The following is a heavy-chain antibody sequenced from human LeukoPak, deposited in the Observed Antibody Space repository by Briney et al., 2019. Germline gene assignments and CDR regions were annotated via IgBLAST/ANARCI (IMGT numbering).Heavy chain of an antibody. Sequence: PGGSLRLSCSASGFTFSDYAMHWVRQAPGKGLEYVSAISASGGSTYYADSVKGRFSISRDNSKNTMYLQVSSLRAEDTALYYCVKPHVMVVVVAATLFGYWGQGALVTVSS. CDR1: GFTFSDYA. D-gene: IGHD2-15*01. J-gene: IGHJ4*02. CDR3: VKPHVMVVVVAATLFGY. V-gene: IGHV3-64D*09. CDR2: ISASGGST.